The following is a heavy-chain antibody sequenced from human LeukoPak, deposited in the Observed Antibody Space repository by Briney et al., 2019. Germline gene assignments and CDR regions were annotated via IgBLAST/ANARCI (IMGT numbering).Heavy chain of an antibody. V-gene: IGHV4-30-4*07. J-gene: IGHJ4*02. CDR1: GGSISSGGYS. D-gene: IGHD3-10*01. Sequence: SETLSLTCVVSGGSISSGGYSWHWVRQPPGTGLEWIGFMYYSGTTYYNPSFKSRVTISVDTSKNQFSLKLSSVTAADTAVYYCAGLYASGTYYGYWGQGTLVTVSS. CDR3: AGLYASGTYYGY. CDR2: MYYSGTT.